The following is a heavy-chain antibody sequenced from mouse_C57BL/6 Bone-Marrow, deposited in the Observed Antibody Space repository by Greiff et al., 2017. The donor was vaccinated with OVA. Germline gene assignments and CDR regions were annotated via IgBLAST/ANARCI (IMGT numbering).Heavy chain of an antibody. Sequence: VQLQQPGAELVKPGASVKLSCKASGYTFTSYWMQWVKQRPGQGLEWIGEIDPSDSYTNYNQKFKGKATLTVDTSSSTAYMQLSSLTSEDSAVYYCARDDYWFAYWGQGTLVTVSA. J-gene: IGHJ3*01. CDR3: ARDDYWFAY. CDR1: GYTFTSYW. V-gene: IGHV1-50*01. D-gene: IGHD2-12*01. CDR2: IDPSDSYT.